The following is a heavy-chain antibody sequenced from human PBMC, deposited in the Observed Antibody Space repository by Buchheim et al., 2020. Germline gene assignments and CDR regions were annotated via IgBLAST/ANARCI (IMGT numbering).Heavy chain of an antibody. D-gene: IGHD3-22*01. J-gene: IGHJ4*02. Sequence: QVQLQESGPGLVKPSGTLSLTCAVSGGSIGSSNWWSWVRQPPGKGLEWIGEIYHSGSTNYNPSLKSRVPISVDKSKNQFSPKLSSVTAADTAVYYCASYSHVPYYYDSSGYLFDYWGQGTL. V-gene: IGHV4-4*02. CDR2: IYHSGST. CDR1: GGSIGSSNW. CDR3: ASYSHVPYYYDSSGYLFDY.